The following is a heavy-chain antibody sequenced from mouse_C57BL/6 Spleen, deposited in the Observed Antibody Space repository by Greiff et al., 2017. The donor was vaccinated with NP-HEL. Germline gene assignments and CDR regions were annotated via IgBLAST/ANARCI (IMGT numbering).Heavy chain of an antibody. CDR1: GYTFTSYW. V-gene: IGHV1-55*01. D-gene: IGHD1-1*01. J-gene: IGHJ4*01. CDR3: ARQDGSYYYGSSYAMDY. CDR2: IYPGSGST. Sequence: QVQLKESGAELVKPGASVKMSCKASGYTFTSYWITWVKQRPGQGLEWIGDIYPGSGSTNYNEKFKSKATLTVDTSSSTAYMQLSSLTSEDSAVYYCARQDGSYYYGSSYAMDYWGQGTSVTVSS.